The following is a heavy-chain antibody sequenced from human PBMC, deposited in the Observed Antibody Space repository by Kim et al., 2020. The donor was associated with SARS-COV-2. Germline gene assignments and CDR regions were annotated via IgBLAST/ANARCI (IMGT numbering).Heavy chain of an antibody. D-gene: IGHD1-7*01. V-gene: IGHV4-34*01. CDR1: GGSFSGYY. J-gene: IGHJ4*02. Sequence: SETLSLTCAVYGGSFSGYYWSWIRQPPGKGLEWIGEINHSGSTNYNPSLKSRVTISVDTSKNQFSLKLSSVTAADTAVYYCARSLRRTGTTKAEPFDYWGQGTLVTVSS. CDR3: ARSLRRTGTTKAEPFDY. CDR2: INHSGST.